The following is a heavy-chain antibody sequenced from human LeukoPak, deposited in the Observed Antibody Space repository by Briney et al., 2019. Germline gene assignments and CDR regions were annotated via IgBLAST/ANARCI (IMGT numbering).Heavy chain of an antibody. V-gene: IGHV3-30*18. J-gene: IGHJ4*02. Sequence: GGSLRLSCAASGFTFSSYGMHWVRQAPGKGLEWVAVISYDGSEKYYEDSVKGRFTISRDNSKNTLYLQMNSLRAEDTAVYYCANTYYAFWSGSFWGQGTLVTVSS. CDR2: ISYDGSEK. CDR1: GFTFSSYG. D-gene: IGHD3-3*01. CDR3: ANTYYAFWSGSF.